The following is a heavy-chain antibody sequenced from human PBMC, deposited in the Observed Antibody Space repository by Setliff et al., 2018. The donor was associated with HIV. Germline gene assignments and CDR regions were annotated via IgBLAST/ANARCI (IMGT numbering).Heavy chain of an antibody. J-gene: IGHJ4*02. CDR1: GFTFSDSA. CDR3: AKDLGSGWYGAPSDY. D-gene: IGHD6-19*01. V-gene: IGHV3-23*01. Sequence: GGSLRLSCAASGFTFSDSAMSWVRQAPGEGLEWVSALSPNGVSTFPADSVKGRFTISRDNSENTLYLQMNSLRADDTAIYYCAKDLGSGWYGAPSDYWGQGTLVTVSS. CDR2: LSPNGVST.